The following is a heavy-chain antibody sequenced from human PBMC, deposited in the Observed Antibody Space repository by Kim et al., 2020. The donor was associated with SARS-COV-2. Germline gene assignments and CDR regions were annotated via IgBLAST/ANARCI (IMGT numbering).Heavy chain of an antibody. Sequence: GGSLRLSCAASGFTFSSYGMHWVRQAPGKGLEWVAVIWYDGSNKYYADSVKGRFTISRDNSKNTLYLKMNSLRAEDTAVYYCARDNLLIVDEVATMDYWGQGTLVTVSS. D-gene: IGHD5-12*01. CDR2: IWYDGSNK. CDR3: ARDNLLIVDEVATMDY. CDR1: GFTFSSYG. J-gene: IGHJ4*02. V-gene: IGHV3-33*01.